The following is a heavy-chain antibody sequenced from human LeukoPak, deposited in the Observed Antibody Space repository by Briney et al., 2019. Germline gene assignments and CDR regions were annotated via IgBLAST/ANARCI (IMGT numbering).Heavy chain of an antibody. V-gene: IGHV4-59*01. CDR1: GGSISSYY. Sequence: SETLSLTCTVSGGSISSYYWSWIRQPPGKGLEWIGYIYYSGSTNYNPSLKSRVTISVDTSKNQFSLKLSSVTAADTAVYYCARASLRFRXTAXVXXXXXXXXDIXXXGTMVTVS. CDR2: IYYSGST. CDR3: ARASLRFRXTAXVXXXXXXXXDI. D-gene: IGHD2-21*02. J-gene: IGHJ3*02.